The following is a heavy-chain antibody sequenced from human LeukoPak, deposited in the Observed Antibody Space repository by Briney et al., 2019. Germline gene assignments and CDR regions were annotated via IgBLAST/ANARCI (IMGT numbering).Heavy chain of an antibody. Sequence: GGSLRLSCTTSGFNFRAYWMGWVRQAPGKGLEWVSAISGSGGSTYYADSVKGRFTISRDNSKNTLYLQMNSLRAEDTAVYYCAKEAPPRRYFDLWGRGTLVTVSS. J-gene: IGHJ2*01. CDR2: ISGSGGST. CDR3: AKEAPPRRYFDL. CDR1: GFNFRAYW. V-gene: IGHV3-23*01.